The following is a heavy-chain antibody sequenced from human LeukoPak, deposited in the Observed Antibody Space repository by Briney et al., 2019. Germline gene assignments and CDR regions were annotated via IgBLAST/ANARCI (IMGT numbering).Heavy chain of an antibody. J-gene: IGHJ3*02. CDR1: GFTFRSYS. CDR2: IDPSSTYI. V-gene: IGHV3-21*01. D-gene: IGHD2-2*01. CDR3: ARDAVDQAFDI. Sequence: GGSLRLSCAASGFTFRSYSMNWVRQAPGKGLEWVSAIDPSSTYIYYADSVKGRFTISRDNAENSLYLQMNSLRAEDTAVYYCARDAVDQAFDIWGQGTMVTVSS.